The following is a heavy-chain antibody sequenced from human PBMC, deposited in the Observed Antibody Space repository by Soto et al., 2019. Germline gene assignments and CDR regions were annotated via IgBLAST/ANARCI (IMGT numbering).Heavy chain of an antibody. D-gene: IGHD3-22*01. Sequence: GGSLRLSCAASVFAFSSYAMSWVRQSPGKGLEWVSAISGSGGSTYYADSVKGRFTISRDNSKNTLYMQMNSLRAEDTAVYYCAKDYYYDSCGRHGYCGQGTLVTVSS. V-gene: IGHV3-23*01. CDR1: VFAFSSYA. J-gene: IGHJ4*02. CDR3: AKDYYYDSCGRHGY. CDR2: ISGSGGST.